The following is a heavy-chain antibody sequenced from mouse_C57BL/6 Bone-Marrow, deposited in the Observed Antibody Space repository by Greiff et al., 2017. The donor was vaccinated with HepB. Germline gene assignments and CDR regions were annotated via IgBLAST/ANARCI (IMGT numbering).Heavy chain of an antibody. V-gene: IGHV1-64*01. CDR3: ASIYYYGSSFDY. CDR1: GYTFTSYW. D-gene: IGHD1-1*01. CDR2: IHPNSGST. J-gene: IGHJ2*01. Sequence: VQLQQPGAELVKPGASVKLSCKASGYTFTSYWMHWVKQRPGQGLEWIGMIHPNSGSTNYNEKFKSKATLTVDKSSSTAYMQLSSLTSEDSAVYYCASIYYYGSSFDYGGQGTTLTVSS.